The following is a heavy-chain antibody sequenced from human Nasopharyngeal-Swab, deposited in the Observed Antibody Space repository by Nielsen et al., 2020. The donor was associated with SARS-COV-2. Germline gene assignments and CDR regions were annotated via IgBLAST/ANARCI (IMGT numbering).Heavy chain of an antibody. D-gene: IGHD4-17*01. CDR1: GFTFSSYT. Sequence: GESLQISCEASGFTFSSYTMNWVRQAPGKGLEWVSSVTSSSTYIYYADSVKGRLTISRDNAKNSLYLQMISLRAEDTAVYYCARAQTTVTTPLDYWGQGTLVTVSS. CDR2: VTSSSTYI. CDR3: ARAQTTVTTPLDY. V-gene: IGHV3-21*01. J-gene: IGHJ4*02.